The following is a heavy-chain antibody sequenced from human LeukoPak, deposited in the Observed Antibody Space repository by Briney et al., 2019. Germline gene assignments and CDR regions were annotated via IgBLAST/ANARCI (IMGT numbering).Heavy chain of an antibody. V-gene: IGHV3-48*02. Sequence: PGGALRLSCAASGFTFSRQSINWVRQAPGKGLEWVSYTSSSGSTTHYADSVKGRFTISRDNAKNSMYLQMNSLRDEDTAVYYCALGSPHTPIDYWGRGTLVTVSS. D-gene: IGHD2-15*01. CDR2: TSSSGSTT. J-gene: IGHJ4*02. CDR1: GFTFSRQS. CDR3: ALGSPHTPIDY.